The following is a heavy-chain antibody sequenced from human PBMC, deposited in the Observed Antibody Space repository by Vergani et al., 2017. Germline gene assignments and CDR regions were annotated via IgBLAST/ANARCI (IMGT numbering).Heavy chain of an antibody. Sequence: EVQLVQSGAEVKKPGESLKISCKGSGYNFTSYWISWVRQMPGKGLEWMGRIDPSDSYTNYSPSFQGHVTISADKSISTAYLQWSCLKASDTAMYYCARQVAVAGKWWGPYYYYGMDVWGQGTTVTVSS. V-gene: IGHV5-10-1*01. CDR3: ARQVAVAGKWWGPYYYYGMDV. D-gene: IGHD6-19*01. CDR1: GYNFTSYW. J-gene: IGHJ6*02. CDR2: IDPSDSYT.